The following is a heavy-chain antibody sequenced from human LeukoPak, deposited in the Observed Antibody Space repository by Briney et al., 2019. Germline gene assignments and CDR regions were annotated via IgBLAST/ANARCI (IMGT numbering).Heavy chain of an antibody. V-gene: IGHV3-64*01. CDR1: GFTFSSYA. D-gene: IGHD1-26*01. J-gene: IGHJ4*02. CDR3: ARGGATTLFDY. Sequence: GGSLRLSCAASGFTFSSYAMHWVRQAPGKGLEYVSAITSNGDKTYYGNSVKGRFTTSRDNSKNTLYLQMGSLSIEDVSVYYCARGGATTLFDYWGQGTLVTVSS. CDR2: ITSNGDKT.